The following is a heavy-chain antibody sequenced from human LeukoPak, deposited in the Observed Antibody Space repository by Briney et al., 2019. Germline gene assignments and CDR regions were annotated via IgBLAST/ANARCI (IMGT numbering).Heavy chain of an antibody. Sequence: ASVKVSCKASGYTFTGYYMHWVRQAPGQGLEWMGWINPNSGGTNYVQKFQGRVTMTRDTSISTAYMELSRLRSDDTAVYYCARAFSPRQWLAPYFDYWGQGTLVTVSS. V-gene: IGHV1-2*02. CDR1: GYTFTGYY. D-gene: IGHD6-19*01. CDR2: INPNSGGT. J-gene: IGHJ4*02. CDR3: ARAFSPRQWLAPYFDY.